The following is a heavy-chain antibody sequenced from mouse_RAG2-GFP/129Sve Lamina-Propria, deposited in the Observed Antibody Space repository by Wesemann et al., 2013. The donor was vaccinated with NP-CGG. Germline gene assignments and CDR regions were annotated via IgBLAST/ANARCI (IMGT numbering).Heavy chain of an antibody. CDR2: ISSGSSTI. D-gene: IGHD2-2*01. J-gene: IGHJ2*01. CDR1: GFTFSDYG. Sequence: GGLVKPGGSRKLSCAASGFTFSDYGMHWVRQAPEKGLEWVAYISSGSSTIYYADTVKGRFTISRDNAKNTLFLQMTSLRSEDTAMYYCARTSWLRKGYYFDYWGQGTTLTVSS. CDR3: ARTSWLRKGYYFDY. V-gene: IGHV5-17*01.